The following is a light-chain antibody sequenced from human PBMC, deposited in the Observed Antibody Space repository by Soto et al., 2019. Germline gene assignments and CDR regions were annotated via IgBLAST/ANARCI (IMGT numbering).Light chain of an antibody. CDR2: EVT. V-gene: IGLV2-8*01. Sequence: QSALTQPPSASGSPGQSVTISCTGSNSDIGGYDFVSWYQQHPGKAPKLMIYEVTKRPSGVPDRFSGSKSGNTASLTVSGLQAEDEADYYCSSYAASNTLGFGGGTKLTVL. CDR1: NSDIGGYDF. J-gene: IGLJ2*01. CDR3: SSYAASNTLG.